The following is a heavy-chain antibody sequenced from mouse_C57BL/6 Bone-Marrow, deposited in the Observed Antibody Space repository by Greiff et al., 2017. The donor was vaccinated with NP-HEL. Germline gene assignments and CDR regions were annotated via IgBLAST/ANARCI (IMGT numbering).Heavy chain of an antibody. CDR2: IDPNSGGT. D-gene: IGHD1-1*01. CDR1: GYTFTSYW. V-gene: IGHV1-72*01. CDR3: ARPHYGSSPWFAY. Sequence: QVQLQQPGAELVKPGASVKLSCKASGYTFTSYWMHWVKQRPGRGLEWIGRIDPNSGGTKYNEKFKSKATLTVDKPSSTAYMQLSSLTSEDSAVYDCARPHYGSSPWFAYWGQGTLVTVSA. J-gene: IGHJ3*01.